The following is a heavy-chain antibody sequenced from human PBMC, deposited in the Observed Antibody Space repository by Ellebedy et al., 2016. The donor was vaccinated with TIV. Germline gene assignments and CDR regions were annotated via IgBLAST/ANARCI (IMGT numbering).Heavy chain of an antibody. CDR3: ALGVTTRFGLDV. D-gene: IGHD4-17*01. CDR2: IYYSGST. Sequence: SETLSLTCTVSGGSISSYYWSWIRQPPGKGLEWIGYIYYSGSTNYNPSLKSRVTISVDTSKNQFSLKLSSVTAADTAVYYCALGVTTRFGLDVWGQGTTVTVSS. V-gene: IGHV4-59*12. J-gene: IGHJ6*02. CDR1: GGSISSYY.